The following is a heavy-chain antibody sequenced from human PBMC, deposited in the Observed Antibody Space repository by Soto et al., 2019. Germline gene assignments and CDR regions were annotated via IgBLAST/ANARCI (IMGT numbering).Heavy chain of an antibody. CDR3: ARDRGRIAAAGRNWFDP. J-gene: IGHJ5*02. CDR2: IIPIFGTA. V-gene: IGHV1-69*01. CDR1: GGTFSSYA. D-gene: IGHD6-13*01. Sequence: SCKASGGTFSSYAISWVRQAPGQGLEWMGGIIPIFGTANYAQKFQGRVTITADESTSTAYMELSSLRSEDTAVYYCARDRGRIAAAGRNWFDPWGQGTLVTVSS.